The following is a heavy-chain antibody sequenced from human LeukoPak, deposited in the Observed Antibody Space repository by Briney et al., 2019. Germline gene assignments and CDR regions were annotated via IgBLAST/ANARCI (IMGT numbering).Heavy chain of an antibody. CDR2: INHSGST. CDR3: ASCSGGSCYGF. Sequence: SETLSLTCAVYGGSFSGYYWSWIRQPPGEGLEWIGEINHSGSTNYNPSLKSRVTISVDTSKNQFSLKLSSVTAADTAVYYCASCSGGSCYGFWGQGTLVTVSS. CDR1: GGSFSGYY. J-gene: IGHJ4*02. D-gene: IGHD2-15*01. V-gene: IGHV4-34*01.